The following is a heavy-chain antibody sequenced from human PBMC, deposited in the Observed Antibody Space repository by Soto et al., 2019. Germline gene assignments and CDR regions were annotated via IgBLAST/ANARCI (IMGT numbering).Heavy chain of an antibody. D-gene: IGHD3-9*01. J-gene: IGHJ4*02. V-gene: IGHV4-59*08. CDR3: ARHRTGLDS. CDR1: GGSISSNY. Sequence: QVQLQESGPGLVKPSETLSLTCTVSGGSISSNYWSWIRQPPGKGLEYIGYIDYSGSIHYKASLKSRVTISVDTSKNQFSLKLSSVTAADTAIYYCARHRTGLDSWGQGTLVTVSS. CDR2: IDYSGSI.